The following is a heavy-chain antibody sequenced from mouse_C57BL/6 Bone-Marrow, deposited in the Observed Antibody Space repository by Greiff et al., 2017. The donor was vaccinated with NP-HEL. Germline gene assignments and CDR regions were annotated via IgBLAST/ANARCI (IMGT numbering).Heavy chain of an antibody. CDR1: GYTFTNYW. Sequence: LQESGAELVRPGTSVKMSCKASGYTFTNYWIGWAKQRPGHGLEWIGDIYPGGGYTNYNEKFKGKATLTADKSSSTAYMQFSSLTSEDSAIYYCARYYYAMDYWGQGTSVTVSS. CDR2: IYPGGGYT. CDR3: ARYYYAMDY. J-gene: IGHJ4*01. V-gene: IGHV1-63*01.